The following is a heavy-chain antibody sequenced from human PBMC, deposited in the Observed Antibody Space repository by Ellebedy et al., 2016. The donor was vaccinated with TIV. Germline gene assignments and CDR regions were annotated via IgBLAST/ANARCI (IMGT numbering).Heavy chain of an antibody. Sequence: GESLKISXAASGFTFSSYGMHWVRQAPGKGLEWVAVISYDGSNKYYADSVKGRFTISRDNSKNTLYLQMNSLRAEDTAVYYCAKGGALQDYYYMDVWGKGTTVTVSS. CDR3: AKGGALQDYYYMDV. CDR2: ISYDGSNK. CDR1: GFTFSSYG. V-gene: IGHV3-30*18. J-gene: IGHJ6*03.